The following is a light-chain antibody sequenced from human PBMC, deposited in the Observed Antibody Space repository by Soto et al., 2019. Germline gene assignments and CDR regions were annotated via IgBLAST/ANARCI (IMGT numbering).Light chain of an antibody. CDR2: EVS. J-gene: IGLJ2*01. CDR1: RSGVCGYNY. CDR3: SSYAGSHNVV. V-gene: IGLV2-8*01. Sequence: SALTQPPSASGSPGHSVTISCSGTRSGVCGYNYVSWYQQHPGKAPKLMIYEVSKRPSGVPDRFSGSKSGNTTSLTVSGLQAEDEADYYCSSYAGSHNVVFGGGNKLTV.